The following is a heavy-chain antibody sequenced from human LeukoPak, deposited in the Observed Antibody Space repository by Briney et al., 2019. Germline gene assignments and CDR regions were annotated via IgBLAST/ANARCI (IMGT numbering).Heavy chain of an antibody. J-gene: IGHJ4*02. CDR3: ARGTRSLWFGGSSRSFFDC. V-gene: IGHV1-2*02. CDR2: INPNSGGT. Sequence: ASVKVSCKASGYTFTGYSMHWVRQAPGQGLEWMGWINPNSGGTNYAQKFQGRVTMTRDTSISTAYMELSRLRSDDTAVYYCARGTRSLWFGGSSRSFFDCWGQATLVSVSS. D-gene: IGHD3-16*02. CDR1: GYTFTGYS.